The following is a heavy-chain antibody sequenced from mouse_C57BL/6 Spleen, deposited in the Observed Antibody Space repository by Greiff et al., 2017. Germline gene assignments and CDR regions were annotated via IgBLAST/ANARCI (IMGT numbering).Heavy chain of an antibody. V-gene: IGHV1-72*01. D-gene: IGHD1-1*01. CDR1: GYTFTSYW. J-gene: IGHJ4*01. Sequence: VQLQQPGAELVKPGASVKLSCKASGYTFTSYWMHWVKQRPGRGLEWIGRIDPNSGGTKYNEKFKSKATLTVDKPSSTAYMQLSSLTSEDSAVDYGARGILGSLYAMDYWGQGTSVTVSS. CDR3: ARGILGSLYAMDY. CDR2: IDPNSGGT.